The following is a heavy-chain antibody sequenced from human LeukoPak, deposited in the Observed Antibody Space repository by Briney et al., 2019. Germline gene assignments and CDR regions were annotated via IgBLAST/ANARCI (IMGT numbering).Heavy chain of an antibody. CDR3: AGREDNWFDP. V-gene: IGHV5-10-1*01. CDR2: IDPSDSYT. CDR1: GYSFTSYW. Sequence: GESLKISCKGSGYSFTSYWISWVRQMPGKGLEWMGRIDPSDSYTNYSPSFQGHVTISADKSISTAYLQWSSLKASDTAMYYCAGREDNWFDPWGQGTLVTVSS. J-gene: IGHJ5*02.